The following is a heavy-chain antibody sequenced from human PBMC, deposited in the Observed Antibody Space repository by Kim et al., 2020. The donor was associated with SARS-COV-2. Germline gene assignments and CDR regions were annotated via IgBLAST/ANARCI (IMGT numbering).Heavy chain of an antibody. V-gene: IGHV4-39*01. CDR2: MFYGGNT. CDR3: ASDTYGSTWYHAFDV. J-gene: IGHJ3*01. CDR1: GSISSTTYY. Sequence: GSISSTTYYWGGIRQCPGKGLEWIGGMFYGGNTYHNPSLKSRVTILADTSKNQFSLKLTSVTAADTAVYYCASDTYGSTWYHAFDVWAQGTMVTV. D-gene: IGHD6-13*01.